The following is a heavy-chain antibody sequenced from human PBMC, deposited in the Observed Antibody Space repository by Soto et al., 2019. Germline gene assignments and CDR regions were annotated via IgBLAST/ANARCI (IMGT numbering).Heavy chain of an antibody. CDR2: MNPNSGNT. D-gene: IGHD6-13*01. CDR3: ARSDTAGTFFYYYYYMDV. J-gene: IGHJ6*03. V-gene: IGHV1-8*01. CDR1: GYTFTSYD. Sequence: QVQLVQSGAEVKKPGASVKVSCKASGYTFTSYDINWVRQATGQGLEWMGWMNPNSGNTGYAQKLQGGVTMTRNTSISTAYMELSSLRSEDTAVYYCARSDTAGTFFYYYYYMDVWGKGTTVTVSS.